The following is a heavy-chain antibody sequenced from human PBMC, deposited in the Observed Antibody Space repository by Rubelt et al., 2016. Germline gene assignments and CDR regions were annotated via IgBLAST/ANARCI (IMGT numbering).Heavy chain of an antibody. CDR1: GGSFSGYY. J-gene: IGHJ5*02. CDR3: ARGGRYYGSGSYQRHNWFDP. CDR2: INHSGST. V-gene: IGHV4-34*01. Sequence: QVQLQQWGAGLLKPSETLSLTCAVYGGSFSGYYWSWIRQPPGKGLEWIGEINHSGSTNYNPSLKSRVTISVDTSKNQFSLERSSVTAADTAVYYCARGGRYYGSGSYQRHNWFDPWGQGTLVTVSS. D-gene: IGHD3-10*01.